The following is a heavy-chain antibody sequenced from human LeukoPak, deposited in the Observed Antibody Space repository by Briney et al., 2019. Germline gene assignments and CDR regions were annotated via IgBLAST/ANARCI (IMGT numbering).Heavy chain of an antibody. CDR3: ARDTAMAYYYYGMGV. J-gene: IGHJ6*02. V-gene: IGHV4-61*02. CDR1: GGSISSGSYY. D-gene: IGHD5-18*01. Sequence: SQTLSLTCTVSGGSISSGSYYWSWIRQPAGKGLEWIGRIYTSGSTNYNPSLKSRVTISVDTSKNQFSLKLSSVTAADTAVYYCARDTAMAYYYYGMGVWGQGTTVTVSS. CDR2: IYTSGST.